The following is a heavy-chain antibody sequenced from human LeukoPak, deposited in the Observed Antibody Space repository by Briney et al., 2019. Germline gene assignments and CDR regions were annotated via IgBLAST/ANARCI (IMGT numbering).Heavy chain of an antibody. CDR3: ARVGYDFWSGYHYWPYFDY. D-gene: IGHD3-3*01. V-gene: IGHV1-3*01. Sequence: ASVKVSCKASGYTFTNSGLNWVRQAPGQGLEWMGWINAGNGNTKYSQKFQGRVTITRDTSASTAYMELSSLRSEDTAVYYCARVGYDFWSGYHYWPYFDYWGQGTLVTVSS. CDR2: INAGNGNT. J-gene: IGHJ4*02. CDR1: GYTFTNSG.